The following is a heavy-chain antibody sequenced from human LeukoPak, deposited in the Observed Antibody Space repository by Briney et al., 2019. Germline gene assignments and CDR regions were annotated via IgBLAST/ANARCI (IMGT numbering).Heavy chain of an antibody. V-gene: IGHV3-30*02. CDR3: AKVSLNMVNDAFDI. Sequence: GGSLRLSCAASGFTFSSHGMSWVRQAPDKGLEWVAFIRYDGSRKYYADSVKGRFTISRDNSKNTLYLQMNGLRAEDTAMYYCAKVSLNMVNDAFDIWGQGTMVSVSS. CDR2: IRYDGSRK. J-gene: IGHJ3*02. CDR1: GFTFSSHG. D-gene: IGHD4/OR15-4a*01.